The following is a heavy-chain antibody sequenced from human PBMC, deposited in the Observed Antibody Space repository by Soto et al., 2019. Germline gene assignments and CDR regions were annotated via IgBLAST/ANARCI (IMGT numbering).Heavy chain of an antibody. CDR1: GFTFSRYA. CDR3: AKDMAVAGYCDY. CDR2: ISGSGGST. D-gene: IGHD6-19*01. J-gene: IGHJ4*02. Sequence: PGGSLRLSCAASGFTFSRYAMSWVRQAPGKGLEWVSAISGSGGSTYYADSVKGRFTISRDNSKNTLYLQMNSLRAEDTAVYYCAKDMAVAGYCDYWGQGTLVPVSS. V-gene: IGHV3-23*01.